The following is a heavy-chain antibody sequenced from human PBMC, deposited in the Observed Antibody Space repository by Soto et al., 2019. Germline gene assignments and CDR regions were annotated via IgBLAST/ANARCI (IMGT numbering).Heavy chain of an antibody. CDR1: GGSISSSSYY. Sequence: PSETLSLTCTVSGGSISSSSYYWGWIRQPPGKGLEWIGSIYYSGSTYYNPSLKSRVTISVDTSKNQFSLKLSSVTAADTAVYYCARHSDYYDSSGHWGQGTLVTVSS. CDR2: IYYSGST. CDR3: ARHSDYYDSSGH. J-gene: IGHJ4*02. D-gene: IGHD3-22*01. V-gene: IGHV4-39*01.